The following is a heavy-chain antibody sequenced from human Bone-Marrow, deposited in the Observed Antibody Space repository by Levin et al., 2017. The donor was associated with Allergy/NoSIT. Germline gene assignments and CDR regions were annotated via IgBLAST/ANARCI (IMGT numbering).Heavy chain of an antibody. CDR3: ARGTWGMDV. J-gene: IGHJ6*02. D-gene: IGHD3-16*01. V-gene: IGHV3-74*01. Sequence: GGSLRLSCAASGFSFSTYPIHWVRQAPGKGLVWVSRINSDGSGTNYADSVKGRFTISRDNAKNTLYLQMNSLGAEDTAVYYCARGTWGMDVWGRGTTVTVSS. CDR1: GFSFSTYP. CDR2: INSDGSGT.